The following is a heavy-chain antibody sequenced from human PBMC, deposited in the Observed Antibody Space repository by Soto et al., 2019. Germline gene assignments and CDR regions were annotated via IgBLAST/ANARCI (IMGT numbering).Heavy chain of an antibody. D-gene: IGHD6-25*01. Sequence: LIRQTPGKGLEWIGYIYHSGSTYYNPSLKSRVTISVDTSKNQFSLKLSSVTAVDTAVDDWARMWSGFTSYWGQGTPVPVSS. CDR2: IYHSGST. CDR3: ARMWSGFTSY. V-gene: IGHV4-30-2*04. J-gene: IGHJ4*02.